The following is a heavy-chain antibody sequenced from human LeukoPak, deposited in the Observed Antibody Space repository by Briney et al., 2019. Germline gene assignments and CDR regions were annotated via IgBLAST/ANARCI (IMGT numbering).Heavy chain of an antibody. CDR2: INPNGGGT. J-gene: IGHJ4*02. CDR1: GYTFTGYY. CDR3: ARGGRYCSSTSCYTEGFDY. Sequence: ASVKVSCKASGYTFTGYYMHWVRQAPGQGLEWMGWINPNGGGTNYAQKFQGRVTMTRDTSISTAYMELSRLRSDDTAVYYCARGGRYCSSTSCYTEGFDYWGQGTLVTVSS. D-gene: IGHD2-2*02. V-gene: IGHV1-2*02.